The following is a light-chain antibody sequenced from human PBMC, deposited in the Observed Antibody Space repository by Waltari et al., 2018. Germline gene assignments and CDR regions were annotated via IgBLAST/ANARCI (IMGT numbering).Light chain of an antibody. CDR1: QSVSNNY. Sequence: EIVLTQSPGTLSLSPGERATLSCRASQSVSNNYLGWYQKKPGQAPRLLMYGASTRATGIPDRFSGSGSGTEFTLTISRLEPEDFAVYYCQQYANSRTFGQGTKVEIK. J-gene: IGKJ1*01. V-gene: IGKV3-20*01. CDR3: QQYANSRT. CDR2: GAS.